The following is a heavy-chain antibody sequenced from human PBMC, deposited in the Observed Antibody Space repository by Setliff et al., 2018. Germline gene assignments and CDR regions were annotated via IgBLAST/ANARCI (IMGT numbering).Heavy chain of an antibody. J-gene: IGHJ5*02. D-gene: IGHD6-19*01. CDR1: GLTFSGSE. Sequence: GESLKISCAASGLTFSGSEIHWVRQASGKGLEWVGRIRSKADKYATDYGASAKGRFIISRDDSKKTAYLQMSSLRAEDTAMYYCLLPCTSGWYNWVDPWGQGTLVTVSS. V-gene: IGHV3-73*01. CDR2: IRSKADKYAT. CDR3: LLPCTSGWYNWVDP.